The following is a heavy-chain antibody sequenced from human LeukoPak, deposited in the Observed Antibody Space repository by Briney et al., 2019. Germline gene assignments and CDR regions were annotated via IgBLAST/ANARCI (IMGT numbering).Heavy chain of an antibody. CDR3: ATQDSMYYFDY. Sequence: GGSLRLSCAASGVTFSSYAMSWVRQAPGKGLEWVSAISGSGGSTYYADSVKGRFTISRDNSKNTLYLQMNSLRAEDTAVYYCATQDSMYYFDYWGQGTLVTVSS. CDR1: GVTFSSYA. V-gene: IGHV3-23*01. D-gene: IGHD3-22*01. CDR2: ISGSGGST. J-gene: IGHJ4*02.